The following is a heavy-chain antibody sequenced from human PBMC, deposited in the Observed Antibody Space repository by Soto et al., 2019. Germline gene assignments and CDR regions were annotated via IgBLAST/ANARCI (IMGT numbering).Heavy chain of an antibody. CDR3: AREETIAVAGFDY. V-gene: IGHV1-69*13. CDR2: IIPIFGTA. CDR1: GGTFSSYA. D-gene: IGHD6-19*01. J-gene: IGHJ4*02. Sequence: VASVKVSCKASGGTFSSYAISWVRQAPGQGLEWMGGIIPIFGTANYAQKFQGRVTITADESTSTAYMELSSLRSEDTAVYYCAREETIAVAGFDYWGLGTLVTVSS.